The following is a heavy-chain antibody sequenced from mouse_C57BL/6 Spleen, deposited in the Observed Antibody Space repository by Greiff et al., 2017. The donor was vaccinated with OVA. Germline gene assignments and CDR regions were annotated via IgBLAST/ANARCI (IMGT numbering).Heavy chain of an antibody. CDR3: ASCDGYSYFDY. D-gene: IGHD2-3*01. Sequence: DVQLQESGPGLVKPSQSLSLTCSVTGYSITSGYYWNWIRQFPGNKLEWMGYISYDGSNNYNPSLKNRISITRDTSKNQFFLKLNSVTTEDTATYYCASCDGYSYFDYWGQGTTLTVSS. V-gene: IGHV3-6*01. J-gene: IGHJ2*01. CDR2: ISYDGSN. CDR1: GYSITSGYY.